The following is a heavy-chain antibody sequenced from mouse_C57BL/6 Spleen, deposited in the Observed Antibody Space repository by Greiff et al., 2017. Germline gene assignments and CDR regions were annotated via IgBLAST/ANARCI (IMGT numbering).Heavy chain of an antibody. Sequence: EVKLVASGGDLVKPGGSLKLSCAASGFTFSSYGMSWVRQTPDKRLEWVATISSGGSYTYYPDSVKGRFTIARDNAKNTLYLQMSSLKSEDTAMYYCASHYYGSSLDYWGKGTTLTVSS. V-gene: IGHV5-6*01. CDR1: GFTFSSYG. CDR2: ISSGGSYT. D-gene: IGHD1-1*01. CDR3: ASHYYGSSLDY. J-gene: IGHJ2*01.